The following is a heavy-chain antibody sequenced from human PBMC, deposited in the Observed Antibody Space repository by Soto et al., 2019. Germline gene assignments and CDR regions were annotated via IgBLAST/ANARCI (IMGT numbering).Heavy chain of an antibody. Sequence: EVQLVESGGGLVQPGGSLRLSCVASGFTFNIYWMHWVRQAPGKGLEWVSRIDNDGSATTYADSMKGRFTICRDNAKNTLFLQMNTLRVDDTAVYYCARDNWNSYWGQGTLVTVSS. CDR2: IDNDGSAT. CDR1: GFTFNIYW. V-gene: IGHV3-74*01. J-gene: IGHJ4*02. D-gene: IGHD1-1*01. CDR3: ARDNWNSY.